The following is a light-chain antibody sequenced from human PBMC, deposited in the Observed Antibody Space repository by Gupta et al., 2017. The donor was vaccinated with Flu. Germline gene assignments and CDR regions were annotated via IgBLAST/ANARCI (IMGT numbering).Light chain of an antibody. CDR2: DAS. V-gene: IGKV3-11*01. CDR1: QGVSSY. CDR3: QQRSNWPLT. Sequence: PATLSLSPGERATLSCRASQGVSSYLAWYQQKPGQAPRLLIYDASNRATGIPARFSGSGSGTDFTLTISSLEPEDFAVYYCQQRSNWPLTFGQGTRLEIK. J-gene: IGKJ5*01.